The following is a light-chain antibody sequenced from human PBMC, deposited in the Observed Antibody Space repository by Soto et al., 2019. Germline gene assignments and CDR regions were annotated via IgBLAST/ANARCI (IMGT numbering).Light chain of an antibody. CDR1: SSDVGGYNY. V-gene: IGLV2-14*03. CDR2: DVN. J-gene: IGLJ2*01. CDR3: SSYTSSNTHVV. Sequence: QSVLTQPASVSGSPGRSITISCTGTSSDVGGYNYVSWYQQHPGKAPKLMIYDVNNRPSGVSNRFSGSKSGNTASLTISGLQAEDEADYYCSSYTSSNTHVVFGGGTKLTVL.